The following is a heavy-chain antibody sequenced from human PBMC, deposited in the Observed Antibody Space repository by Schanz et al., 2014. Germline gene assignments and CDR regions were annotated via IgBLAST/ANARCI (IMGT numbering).Heavy chain of an antibody. Sequence: QVQLVQSGAEVKKPGASVKVSFRASGYPFTSDDITWVRQAPGQGLEWMGWMNPNSGDTGYPRKFQDRVTMTRNTSISTAYMELNSLTSEDTAVYYCARGGGPEDVFDIWGQGTILTVSS. CDR2: MNPNSGDT. CDR1: GYPFTSDD. J-gene: IGHJ3*02. V-gene: IGHV1-8*01. CDR3: ARGGGPEDVFDI.